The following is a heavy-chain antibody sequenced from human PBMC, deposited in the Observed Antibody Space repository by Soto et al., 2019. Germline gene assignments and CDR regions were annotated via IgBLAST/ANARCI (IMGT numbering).Heavy chain of an antibody. Sequence: QVQLVESGGGVVQPGRSLRLSCAASGFTFSSYGMHWVRQAPGKGLEWVAVIWYDGSNKYYADSVKGRFTISRDNSQNTVHLQMNSLRVEDTAVYYCARLGGNWCIDYWGQGTLVTVSS. CDR2: IWYDGSNK. CDR1: GFTFSSYG. CDR3: ARLGGNWCIDY. J-gene: IGHJ4*02. D-gene: IGHD1-1*01. V-gene: IGHV3-33*01.